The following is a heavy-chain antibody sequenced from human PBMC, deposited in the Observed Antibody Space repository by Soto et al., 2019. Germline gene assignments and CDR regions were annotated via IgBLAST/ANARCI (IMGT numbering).Heavy chain of an antibody. V-gene: IGHV4-59*01. CDR3: ARERSSYGGGGTGEVNANWFDP. Sequence: PSETLSLTGSVSGGSISRYYCSWIRQPPWKGLEWIGYAYYSGDTGYNPSLQSRVTMAVDKSKNQVSLKLTSVTAADTAVYYCARERSSYGGGGTGEVNANWFDPWGQGALVTVSS. J-gene: IGHJ5*02. D-gene: IGHD3-22*01. CDR2: AYYSGDT. CDR1: GGSISRYY.